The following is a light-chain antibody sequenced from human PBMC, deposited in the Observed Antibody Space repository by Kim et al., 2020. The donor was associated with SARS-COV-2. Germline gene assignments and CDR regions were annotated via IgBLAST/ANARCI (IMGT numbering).Light chain of an antibody. CDR3: QEYYSYSSRT. CDR1: QSISSW. J-gene: IGKJ2*01. CDR2: DVS. V-gene: IGKV1-5*01. Sequence: DIQMTQSPSTLSASVGDRVTITCRASQSISSWLAWYQQKPGKAPKLLIYDVSTLETGVPSRFSGSRSGTEFTLTISSLQPDDFATYYCQEYYSYSSRTFGQGTKLEIK.